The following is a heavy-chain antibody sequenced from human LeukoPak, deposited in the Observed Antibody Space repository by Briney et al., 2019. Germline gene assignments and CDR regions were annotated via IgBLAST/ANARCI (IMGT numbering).Heavy chain of an antibody. V-gene: IGHV3-30*18. D-gene: IGHD3-16*01. CDR2: IYYDGSNK. J-gene: IGHJ4*02. CDR3: AKDHRPPLSPPSPEAPHFDY. Sequence: GRSLRLSCAASGFTFSSYGMHWVRQAPGKGLEWVAVIYYDGSNKYYADSVKGRFTISRDNSKNTLYLQMNSLRAEDTAVYYCAKDHRPPLSPPSPEAPHFDYWGQGTLVTVSS. CDR1: GFTFSSYG.